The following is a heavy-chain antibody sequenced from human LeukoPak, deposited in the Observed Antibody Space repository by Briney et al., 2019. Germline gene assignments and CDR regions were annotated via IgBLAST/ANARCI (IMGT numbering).Heavy chain of an antibody. CDR2: IYYSGST. D-gene: IGHD3-9*01. CDR1: GGSISSGGYY. CDR3: ARGLTDNYYYYGMDV. Sequence: PSETLSLTCTVSGGSISSGGYYWSWIRQHPGKGLVWIGYIYYSGSTYYNPSLKSRVTISVDTSKNQFSLKLSSVTAAGTAVYHCARGLTDNYYYYGMDVWGKGTTVTVSS. J-gene: IGHJ6*04. V-gene: IGHV4-31*03.